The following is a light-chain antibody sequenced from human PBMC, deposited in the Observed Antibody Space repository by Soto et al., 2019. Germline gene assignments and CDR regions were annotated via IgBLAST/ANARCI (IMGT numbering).Light chain of an antibody. CDR2: DAS. V-gene: IGKV3-11*01. CDR3: QQRSNWPPA. Sequence: EIVLTQSPGTLSLSPGEIATLSFSASQSVSSYLAWYQQKPGQAPRLLIYDASNRATGIPARFSGSGSGTDFTLTISSLEPEDFAVYYCQQRSNWPPAFGQGTKVDIK. CDR1: QSVSSY. J-gene: IGKJ1*01.